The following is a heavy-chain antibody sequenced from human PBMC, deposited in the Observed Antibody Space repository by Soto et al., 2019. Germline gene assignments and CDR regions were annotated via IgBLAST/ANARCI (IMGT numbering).Heavy chain of an antibody. J-gene: IGHJ5*02. D-gene: IGHD4-17*01. CDR1: GYTFTRYA. V-gene: IGHV1-3*04. Sequence: QVQLVQSGAEVKKPGSSVRVSCEASGYTFTRYAMHWVRQAPGQGLEWMGWINTGNGNTHYSQKFQGRVTFTRDASATTAYMELSSLTSEDTAVYYCARNVDYFDPWGQGTLVTVSS. CDR3: ARNVDYFDP. CDR2: INTGNGNT.